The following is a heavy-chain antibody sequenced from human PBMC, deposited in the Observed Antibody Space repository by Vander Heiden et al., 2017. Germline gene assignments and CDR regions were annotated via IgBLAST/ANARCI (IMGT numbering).Heavy chain of an antibody. V-gene: IGHV3-21*01. J-gene: IGHJ1*01. D-gene: IGHD3-10*01. CDR2: NNGGSNYK. CDR1: GFTFRRYS. Sequence: EVQLVESGGGLVKPGGSLRLSCAASGFTFRRYSMRWVRKAPGKGLEWVSSNNGGSNYKYDAAAVKGRFTISRDNAKNSLYLQMNSLRGEDSAVYYCARDRSPTAGTSGIAEKFQHWGQGTLVTVSS. CDR3: ARDRSPTAGTSGIAEKFQH.